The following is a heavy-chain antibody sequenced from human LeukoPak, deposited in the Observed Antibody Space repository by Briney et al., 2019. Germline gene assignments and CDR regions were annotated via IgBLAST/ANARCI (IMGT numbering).Heavy chain of an antibody. Sequence: PSETLSLTCAVYGGSFSGYYWSWIRQPPGKGLEWIGEINHSGSTNYNPFLKSRVTISVDTSKNQFSLKLSSVTAADTAVYYCARVGPRTTVVNPYFDYWGQGTLVTVSS. CDR3: ARVGPRTTVVNPYFDY. J-gene: IGHJ4*02. CDR1: GGSFSGYY. CDR2: INHSGST. D-gene: IGHD4-23*01. V-gene: IGHV4-34*01.